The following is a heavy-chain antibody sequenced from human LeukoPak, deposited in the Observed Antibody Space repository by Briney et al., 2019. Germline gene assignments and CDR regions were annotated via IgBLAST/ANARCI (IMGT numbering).Heavy chain of an antibody. J-gene: IGHJ3*02. CDR1: GGSISSNNW. D-gene: IGHD3-22*01. Sequence: PSGTLSLTCAVSGGSISSNNWWSWVRQPPGKGLEWIGEIYHHGATNYNPSLKSRVTLSVDTSKNQFSLKLSSVTAADTAVYYCARERSYDSSGYRDAFDIRGQGTMVTVSS. V-gene: IGHV4-4*02. CDR2: IYHHGAT. CDR3: ARERSYDSSGYRDAFDI.